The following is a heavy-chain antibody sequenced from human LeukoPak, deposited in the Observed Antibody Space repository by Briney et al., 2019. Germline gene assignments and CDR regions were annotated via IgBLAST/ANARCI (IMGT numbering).Heavy chain of an antibody. CDR1: GFTFSSYA. J-gene: IGHJ6*02. CDR3: ARVRGSSWYDA. Sequence: GGSLRLSCAASGFTFSSYAMHWVRQAPGKGLEWVAVISYDGSNKYYADSVKGRFTISRDNSKNTLYLQMNSLRAEDTAVYYCARVRGSSWYDAWGQGTTVTVSS. CDR2: ISYDGSNK. D-gene: IGHD6-13*01. V-gene: IGHV3-30-3*01.